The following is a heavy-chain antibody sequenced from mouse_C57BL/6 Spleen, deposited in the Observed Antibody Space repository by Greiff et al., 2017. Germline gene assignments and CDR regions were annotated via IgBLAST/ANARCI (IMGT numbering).Heavy chain of an antibody. CDR3: ARSRAYDYEDYFDY. D-gene: IGHD2-4*01. V-gene: IGHV1-82*01. CDR2: IYPGDGDT. Sequence: QVQLQQSGPELVKPGASVKISCKASGYAFSSSWMNWVKQRPGKGLEWIGRIYPGDGDTNYNGKFKGKATLTADKSSSTAYMQLSSLTSEDSAVYFCARSRAYDYEDYFDYWGQGTTLTVSS. CDR1: GYAFSSSW. J-gene: IGHJ2*01.